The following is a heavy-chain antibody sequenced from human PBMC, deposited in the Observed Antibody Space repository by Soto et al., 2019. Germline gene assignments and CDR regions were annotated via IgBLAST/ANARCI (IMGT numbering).Heavy chain of an antibody. V-gene: IGHV3-23*01. D-gene: IGHD6-19*01. J-gene: IGHJ4*02. CDR3: AKDLYPPRQWLVGHYFDY. CDR1: GFTFSSYA. Sequence: HPGGSLRLSCGASGFTFSSYAMSWVRQAPGKGLEWVSAISGSGGSTYYADSVKGRFTISRDNSKNTLYLQMNSLRAEDTAVYYCAKDLYPPRQWLVGHYFDYRGQVTLVTVSS. CDR2: ISGSGGST.